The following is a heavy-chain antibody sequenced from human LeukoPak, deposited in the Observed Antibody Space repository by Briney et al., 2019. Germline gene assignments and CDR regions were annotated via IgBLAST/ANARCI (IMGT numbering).Heavy chain of an antibody. CDR1: GGSISSYY. J-gene: IGHJ4*02. CDR3: ATSSSGYKFDY. V-gene: IGHV4-59*01. D-gene: IGHD6-6*01. Sequence: SETLSLTCTVSGGSISSYYWSWIRQPPGKGLEWIGYIYYSGSTNYNPFLKSRVTISVDTSKNQFSLKLSSVTAADTAVYYCATSSSGYKFDYWGQGTLVTVSS. CDR2: IYYSGST.